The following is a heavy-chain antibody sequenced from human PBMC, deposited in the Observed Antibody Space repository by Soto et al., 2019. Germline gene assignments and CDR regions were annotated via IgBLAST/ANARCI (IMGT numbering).Heavy chain of an antibody. CDR2: ISYDGSNK. V-gene: IGHV3-30-3*01. Sequence: QVQLVESGGGVVQPGRSLRLSCAASGFTFSSYAMHWVRQAPGKGLEWVAVISYDGSNKYYADSVKGRFTISRDNSKNTLYLQMNSLRADDTAVYYCAREHKLVPFNEYYYYGMDVWGQGTTVTVSS. D-gene: IGHD6-6*01. J-gene: IGHJ6*02. CDR1: GFTFSSYA. CDR3: AREHKLVPFNEYYYYGMDV.